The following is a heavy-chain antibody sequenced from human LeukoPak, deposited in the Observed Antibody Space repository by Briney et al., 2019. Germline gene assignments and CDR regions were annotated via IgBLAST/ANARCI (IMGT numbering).Heavy chain of an antibody. CDR3: ARALVVTSPFDY. CDR2: ISAYNGNT. CDR1: DYTFTTYG. J-gene: IGHJ4*02. V-gene: IGHV1-18*01. D-gene: IGHD4-23*01. Sequence: ASVKVSCKASDYTFTTYGISWVRQAPGQGLEWMGWISAYNGNTNYAQNLQGRVTMTTDTSTSTAYMELRSLSSDDTAVSYCARALVVTSPFDYWGQGTLVTVSS.